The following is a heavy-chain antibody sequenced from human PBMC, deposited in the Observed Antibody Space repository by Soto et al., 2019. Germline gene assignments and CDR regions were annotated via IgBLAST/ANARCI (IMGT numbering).Heavy chain of an antibody. V-gene: IGHV4-39*01. Sequence: PSETLSLTCTVSGDSISSGSTYWGWIRQPPGEGLEWIGSIFYVGNTYYNPPLKGRVTISVDMSKNQFYLDLSSVPAADTGVYYGAGHDRVPDDSSLNWFDPWGQGTLVTVSS. D-gene: IGHD3-22*01. CDR1: GDSISSGSTY. CDR3: AGHDRVPDDSSLNWFDP. J-gene: IGHJ5*02. CDR2: IFYVGNT.